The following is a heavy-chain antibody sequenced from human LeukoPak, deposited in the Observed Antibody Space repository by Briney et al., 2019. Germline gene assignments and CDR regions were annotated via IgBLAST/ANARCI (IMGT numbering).Heavy chain of an antibody. V-gene: IGHV1-46*01. CDR2: INPSGGST. D-gene: IGHD2-2*01. CDR3: ESHCSSTSCSDFDY. CDR1: GYTFTGYY. J-gene: IGHJ4*02. Sequence: ASVKVSCKASGYTFTGYYMHWVRQAPGRGLEWMGIINPSGGSTSYAQKFQGRVTMTRDTSTSTVYMELSSPRSEDTAVYYCESHCSSTSCSDFDYWGQGTLVTVSS.